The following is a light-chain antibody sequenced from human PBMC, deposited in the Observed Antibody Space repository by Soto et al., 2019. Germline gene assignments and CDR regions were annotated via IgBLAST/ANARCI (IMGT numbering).Light chain of an antibody. CDR3: QQRSNWPFLT. J-gene: IGKJ4*01. CDR1: QSVSSY. CDR2: DAS. V-gene: IGKV3-11*01. Sequence: EIVLTQSPATLSLSPGERATLSCRASQSVSSYLAWYQQKPGQAPRLLIYDASHRATGIPARFSRSGSGTDFTLTISSREPEDFAVYYCQQRSNWPFLTFGGGTKVEIK.